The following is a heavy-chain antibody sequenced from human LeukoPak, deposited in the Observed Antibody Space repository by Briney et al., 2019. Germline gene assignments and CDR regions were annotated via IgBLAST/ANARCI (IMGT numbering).Heavy chain of an antibody. CDR3: AREHGSRSPDYYYCGMDV. J-gene: IGHJ6*02. Sequence: ASVKVSCKASGYTFTSYGISWVRQAPGQGLEWMGWISAYNGNTNYAQKLQGRVTMTTDTSTSTAYMELRSLRSDDTAVYYCAREHGSRSPDYYYCGMDVWGQGTTVTVSS. CDR2: ISAYNGNT. V-gene: IGHV1-18*01. D-gene: IGHD5-18*01. CDR1: GYTFTSYG.